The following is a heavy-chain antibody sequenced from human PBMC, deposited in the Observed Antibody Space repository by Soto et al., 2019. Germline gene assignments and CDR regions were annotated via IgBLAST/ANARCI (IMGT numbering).Heavy chain of an antibody. V-gene: IGHV4-4*02. Sequence: QVQLQESGPGLVKPSETLSLSCAVSGVSITSTDWWSWVRQPPGKGLQWIGEVSLGGGANYNPSFKSRVTISVDNSKNQFSLTLNSVTAADTAVYFCAGSTADTTLKASSFWGQGTLVTVSS. D-gene: IGHD4-4*01. J-gene: IGHJ4*02. CDR2: VSLGGGA. CDR3: AGSTADTTLKASSF. CDR1: GVSITSTDW.